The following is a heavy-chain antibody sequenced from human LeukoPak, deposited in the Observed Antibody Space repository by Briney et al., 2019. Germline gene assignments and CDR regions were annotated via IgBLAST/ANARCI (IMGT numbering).Heavy chain of an antibody. V-gene: IGHV1-18*01. J-gene: IGHJ6*02. CDR2: ISAYNGNT. CDR1: GYTFTSYG. Sequence: VASVKVSCKASGYTFTSYGISWVRQAPGQGLGWMGWISAYNGNTNYAQKLQGRVTMTTDTSTSTAYMELRSLRSDDTAVYYCARDPAVAGSYGMDVWGQGTTVTVSS. D-gene: IGHD6-19*01. CDR3: ARDPAVAGSYGMDV.